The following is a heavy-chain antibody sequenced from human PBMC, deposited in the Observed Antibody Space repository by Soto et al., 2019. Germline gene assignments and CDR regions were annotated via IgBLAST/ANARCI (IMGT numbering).Heavy chain of an antibody. CDR3: GRSWGQITSYYFDN. J-gene: IGHJ4*01. V-gene: IGHV1-69*06. CDR1: GGTFSRHA. D-gene: IGHD3-10*01. Sequence: QVQLVQSGAEVRKPGSSVKVSCKASGGTFSRHAISWVRQAPGQGLEWMGGIIPIFGTANHAQKFQGRGNMAIDTSTSTAYMELRKLRSDDQGVYYWGRSWGQITSYYFDNWGQGTLDPVSS. CDR2: IIPIFGTA.